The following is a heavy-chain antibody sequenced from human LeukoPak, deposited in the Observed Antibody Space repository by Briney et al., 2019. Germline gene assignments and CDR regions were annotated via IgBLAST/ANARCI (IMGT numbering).Heavy chain of an antibody. CDR1: GFSFSSYS. Sequence: GQSLTLSCAVSGFSFSSYSMSWVRHAPRDGLEWESAVRGSVGSTYYANSVKDRLTISRDNSEKTLYLQMNSLMAEAPAVYYCAKVPVGAMDPPGIDYWGQGTLVTVSS. D-gene: IGHD5-18*01. CDR3: AKVPVGAMDPPGIDY. CDR2: VRGSVGST. V-gene: IGHV3-23*01. J-gene: IGHJ4*02.